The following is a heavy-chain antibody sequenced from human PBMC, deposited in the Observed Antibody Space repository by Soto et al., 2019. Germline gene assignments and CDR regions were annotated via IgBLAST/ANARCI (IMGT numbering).Heavy chain of an antibody. CDR1: GGTFSSYA. V-gene: IGHV1-69*01. Sequence: QVQLVQSGAEVKKPGSSVKVSCKASGGTFSSYAISWVRQAPGQGLEWMGGIIPIFGTANYAQKFQGRVTITADESNSTAYMKLSSLRPEDAAVYYCARYGYFGGSYALDAFDLWGQGTMVTVSS. J-gene: IGHJ3*01. CDR3: ARYGYFGGSYALDAFDL. D-gene: IGHD1-26*01. CDR2: IIPIFGTA.